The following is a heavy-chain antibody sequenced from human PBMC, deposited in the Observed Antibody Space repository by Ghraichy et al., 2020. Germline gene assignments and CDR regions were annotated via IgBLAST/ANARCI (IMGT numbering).Heavy chain of an antibody. CDR3: ARERWGYSYARYYYYGMDV. J-gene: IGHJ6*02. D-gene: IGHD5-18*01. Sequence: SETLSLTCTVSGGSISSYYWSWIRQPPGKGLEWIGYIYYSGSTNYNPSLKSRVTISVDTSKNQFSLKLSSVTAADTAVYYCARERWGYSYARYYYYGMDVWGQGTTVTVSS. CDR1: GGSISSYY. V-gene: IGHV4-59*01. CDR2: IYYSGST.